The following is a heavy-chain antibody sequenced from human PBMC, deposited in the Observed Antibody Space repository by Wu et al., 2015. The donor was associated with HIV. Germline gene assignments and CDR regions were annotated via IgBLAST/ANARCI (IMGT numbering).Heavy chain of an antibody. V-gene: IGHV1-2*02. D-gene: IGHD2-2*02. CDR3: AREGIVVVPAAIQYYYYYYMDV. Sequence: QVQLVQSGAEVKKPGASVKVSCKASGYTFTGYYMHWVRQAPGQGLEWMGWINPNSGGTNYAQKFQGRVTMTRDTSISTAFMELSRLRSDDTAVYYCAREGIVVVPAAIQYYYYYYMDVWGQRDQVTVSS. CDR1: GYTFTGYY. CDR2: INPNSGGT. J-gene: IGHJ6*03.